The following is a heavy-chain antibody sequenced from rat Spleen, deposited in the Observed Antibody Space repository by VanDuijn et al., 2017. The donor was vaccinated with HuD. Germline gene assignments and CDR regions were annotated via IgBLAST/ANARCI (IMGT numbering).Heavy chain of an antibody. D-gene: IGHD1-10*01. V-gene: IGHV5-31*01. CDR3: ATRTTYFDY. Sequence: EVQLVESGGGLVQPGGSLKLSCVTSGFTFNYYWMTWIRQAPGKGLEWVASISSTGGSTYYPDSVRDRFTISRDNANNTLYLQMNSLRSEDAATYYCATRTTYFDYCGQGVMVTVSS. CDR2: ISSTGGST. J-gene: IGHJ2*01. CDR1: GFTFNYYW.